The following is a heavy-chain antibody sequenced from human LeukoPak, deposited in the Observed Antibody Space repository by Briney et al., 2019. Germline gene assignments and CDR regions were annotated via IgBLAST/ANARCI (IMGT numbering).Heavy chain of an antibody. CDR2: TYYRSKWYN. CDR3: ARALLVEYLNWFDP. D-gene: IGHD2-2*01. V-gene: IGHV6-1*01. CDR1: GDSVSSKSAT. J-gene: IGHJ5*02. Sequence: SQTLSLTCAISGDSVSSKSATWNWIRQSPSRGLEWLGRTYYRSKWYNDFAVSVRSRITINPDTSKNQFSLQLNSVTPEDTAVYYCARALLVEYLNWFDPWGQGTPVTVSS.